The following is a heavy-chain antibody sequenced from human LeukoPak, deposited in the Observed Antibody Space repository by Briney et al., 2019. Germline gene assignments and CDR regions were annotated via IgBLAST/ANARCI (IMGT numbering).Heavy chain of an antibody. Sequence: PSETLSLTCTVSGGSLSSSSYYWGWIRQPPGKGLEWIGSIYYSGSTYYNPSLKSRVTISVDTSKNQFSLEPSSVTAADTAVYYCARHQPYCSSTSCYDLDAFDIWGQGTMVTVSS. CDR1: GGSLSSSSYY. J-gene: IGHJ3*02. V-gene: IGHV4-39*01. CDR3: ARHQPYCSSTSCYDLDAFDI. CDR2: IYYSGST. D-gene: IGHD2-2*01.